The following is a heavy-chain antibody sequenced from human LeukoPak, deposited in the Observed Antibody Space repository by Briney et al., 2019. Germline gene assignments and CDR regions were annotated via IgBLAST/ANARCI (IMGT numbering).Heavy chain of an antibody. CDR2: MNPNSGNT. CDR3: ARVPRITMVRGVFWEKPDDAFDI. Sequence: ASVKVSCKASGYTFTSYDINWVRQAPGQGLEWMGWMNPNSGNTGYAQKFQGRVTITRNTSISTAYMELSSLRSEDTAEYYCARVPRITMVRGVFWEKPDDAFDIWGQGTMVTVSS. J-gene: IGHJ3*02. D-gene: IGHD3-10*01. V-gene: IGHV1-8*03. CDR1: GYTFTSYD.